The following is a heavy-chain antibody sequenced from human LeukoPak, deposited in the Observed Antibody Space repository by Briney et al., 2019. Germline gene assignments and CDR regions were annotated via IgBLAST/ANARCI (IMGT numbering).Heavy chain of an antibody. Sequence: PSETLSLTCAVSGGSISSSNWWSWVRQPPGKGLEWIGEIYHSGSTNYNPSLKSRVTISVDKSKNQFSLKLSSVTAADTAVYYCASSVTRFGELGALDIWGQGTMVTVSS. D-gene: IGHD3-10*01. CDR1: GGSISSSNW. V-gene: IGHV4-4*02. CDR2: IYHSGST. CDR3: ASSVTRFGELGALDI. J-gene: IGHJ3*02.